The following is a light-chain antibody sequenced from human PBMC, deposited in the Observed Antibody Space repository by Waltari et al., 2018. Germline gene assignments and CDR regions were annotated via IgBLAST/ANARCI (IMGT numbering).Light chain of an antibody. V-gene: IGKV3-20*01. Sequence: EIVLTQSPGTLSLSPGERATLSCRASQSVGRSLAWYQQKRGRAPSLLIYATSTRATGIPDRFRGSGSGTDFSLTISRLEPEDFAVYYCQHYVRLPGTFGLGTKVEIK. J-gene: IGKJ1*01. CDR3: QHYVRLPGT. CDR2: ATS. CDR1: QSVGRS.